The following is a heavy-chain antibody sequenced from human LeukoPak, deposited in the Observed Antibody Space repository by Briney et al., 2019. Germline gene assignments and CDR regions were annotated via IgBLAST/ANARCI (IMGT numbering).Heavy chain of an antibody. V-gene: IGHV3-30*02. CDR3: AKFGQSRGWFGEPRGYYYYMDV. Sequence: PGGSLRLSCAASGFTFSSYGMHWVRQAPGKGLEWVAFIRYDGSNKYYADSVKGRFTISRDNSKNTLYLQMNSLRAEDTAVYYCAKFGQSRGWFGEPRGYYYYMDVWGKGTTVTISS. J-gene: IGHJ6*03. CDR2: IRYDGSNK. D-gene: IGHD3-10*01. CDR1: GFTFSSYG.